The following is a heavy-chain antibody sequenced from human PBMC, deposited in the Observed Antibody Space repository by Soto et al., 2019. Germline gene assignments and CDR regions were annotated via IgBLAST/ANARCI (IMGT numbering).Heavy chain of an antibody. V-gene: IGHV4-34*01. CDR3: ARRSSSWYSGWFDP. J-gene: IGHJ5*02. D-gene: IGHD6-13*01. CDR1: GGSFSGYY. CDR2: INHSGST. Sequence: QVQLQQWGAGLLKPSETLSLTCAVYGGSFSGYYWSWIRQPPGKGLEWIGEINHSGSTNYNPSLKSLVTISVDTSKNQFSLKLSSVTAADTAVYYCARRSSSWYSGWFDPWGQGTLVTVSS.